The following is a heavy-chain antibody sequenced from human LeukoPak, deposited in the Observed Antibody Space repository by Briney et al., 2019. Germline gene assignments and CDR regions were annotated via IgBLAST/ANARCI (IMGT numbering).Heavy chain of an antibody. Sequence: ASVKVSCKASGYTFTGYYMHWVRQAPGQGLEWMGWINPNSGGTNYAQKFQGWVTMTRDTSISTAYMELSRLRSDDTAVYYCARSGAAFGGAFDIWGQGTMVTVSS. D-gene: IGHD3-10*01. J-gene: IGHJ3*02. CDR3: ARSGAAFGGAFDI. V-gene: IGHV1-2*04. CDR1: GYTFTGYY. CDR2: INPNSGGT.